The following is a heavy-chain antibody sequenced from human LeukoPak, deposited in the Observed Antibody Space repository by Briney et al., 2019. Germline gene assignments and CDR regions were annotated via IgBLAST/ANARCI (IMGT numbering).Heavy chain of an antibody. Sequence: GGSLRLSCAASGFTSSSYAMNWVRQAPGKGLEWVSAINSNGGSTYYADSVKGRFTISRDNSKNTLYLQMNSLRDEDTAVYYCARDLATRQRTGLYDYWGQGTLVTVSS. CDR1: GFTSSSYA. J-gene: IGHJ4*02. CDR3: ARDLATRQRTGLYDY. D-gene: IGHD3-16*02. CDR2: INSNGGST. V-gene: IGHV3-23*01.